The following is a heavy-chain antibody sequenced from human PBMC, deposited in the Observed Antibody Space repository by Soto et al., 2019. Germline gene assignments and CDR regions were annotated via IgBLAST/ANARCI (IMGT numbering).Heavy chain of an antibody. CDR1: GGGNLRDYR. CDR2: IIPKLGSA. CDR3: ARMVGRGSSWFLDY. Sequence: GASVKVSCKASGGGNLRDYRTTWVRRAPGQGLEWMGGIIPKLGSANYAQKFQGRVTITRDKSTNTVYMELSSLRSEDTAVYYCARMVGRGSSWFLDYWGQGTLVTVSS. V-gene: IGHV1-69*10. J-gene: IGHJ4*02. D-gene: IGHD6-13*01.